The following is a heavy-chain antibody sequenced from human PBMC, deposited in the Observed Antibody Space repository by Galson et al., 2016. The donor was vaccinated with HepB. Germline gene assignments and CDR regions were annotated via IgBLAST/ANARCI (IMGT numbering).Heavy chain of an antibody. CDR2: VFYDERT. J-gene: IGHJ4*02. D-gene: IGHD3-10*01. CDR3: AKIGWGGDS. V-gene: IGHV4-61*01. Sequence: SETLSLTCSVSGASVSSPTSFWTWIRQPPGKGLEWIGFVFYDERTGYDPSFKSRVTITLDTSNHQFSLKLTSVTTADPAVYYCAKIGWGGDSWGPGALVAVSS. CDR1: GASVSSPTSF.